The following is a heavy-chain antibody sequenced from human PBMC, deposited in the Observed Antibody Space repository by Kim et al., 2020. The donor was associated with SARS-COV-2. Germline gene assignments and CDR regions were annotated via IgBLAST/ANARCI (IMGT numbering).Heavy chain of an antibody. CDR2: ISAYNGNT. CDR1: GYTFTSYG. V-gene: IGHV1-18*01. J-gene: IGHJ4*02. CDR3: ARNRGYYYDSSGYYYFDY. D-gene: IGHD3-22*01. Sequence: ASVKVSCKASGYTFTSYGISWVRQAPGQGLEWMGWISAYNGNTNYAQKLQGRVTMTTDTSTSTAYMELRSLSSDDTAVYYCARNRGYYYDSSGYYYFDYWGQGTLVTVSS.